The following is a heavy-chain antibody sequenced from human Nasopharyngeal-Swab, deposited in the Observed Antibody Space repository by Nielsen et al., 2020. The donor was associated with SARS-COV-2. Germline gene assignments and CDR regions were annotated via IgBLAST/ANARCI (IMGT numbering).Heavy chain of an antibody. CDR2: ISGSDYTT. D-gene: IGHD5-12*01. CDR1: GFTFSSYA. CDR3: AKDRDSGDDSDDYYHYYGMDV. J-gene: IGHJ6*02. V-gene: IGHV3-23*01. Sequence: GESLKISCAASGFTFSSYAISWVRQAPGKGLEWVSVISGSDYTTYYADSVKGRFTISRDNSKNTVNLQMNSLRVEDTAIYYCAKDRDSGDDSDDYYHYYGMDVWGQGTTVTVFS.